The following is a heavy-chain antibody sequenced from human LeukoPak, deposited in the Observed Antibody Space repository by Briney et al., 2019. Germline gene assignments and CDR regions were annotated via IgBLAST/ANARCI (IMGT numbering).Heavy chain of an antibody. CDR3: AGNGYFDL. CDR1: GFTFSTYT. CDR2: ISYDGSNT. J-gene: IGHJ2*01. Sequence: PGGSLRLSCAASGFTFSTYTMHWVRQAPGKGLEWVALISYDGSNTYYADSVKGRFTISRDNSKNTMYLQVNSLRAEDTAVYYCAGNGYFDLWGRGTLVTVSS. V-gene: IGHV3-30*04.